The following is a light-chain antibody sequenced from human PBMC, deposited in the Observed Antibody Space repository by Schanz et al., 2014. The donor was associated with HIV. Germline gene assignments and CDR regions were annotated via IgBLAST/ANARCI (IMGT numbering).Light chain of an antibody. CDR3: QQRSNWRYT. V-gene: IGKV3D-20*02. J-gene: IGKJ2*01. CDR2: GAS. Sequence: EIVMTQSPAILSVSPGERVTLSCRARQSVSRYLAWYQHKPGQAPRLLIYGASSRATGIPDRFSGSGSGTDFTLTISRLEPEDFAVYYCQQRSNWRYTFGQGTKLEIK. CDR1: QSVSRY.